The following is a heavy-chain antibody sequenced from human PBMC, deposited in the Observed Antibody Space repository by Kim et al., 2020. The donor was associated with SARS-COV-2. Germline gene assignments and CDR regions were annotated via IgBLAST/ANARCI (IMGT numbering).Heavy chain of an antibody. J-gene: IGHJ6*02. CDR3: ARGSPVEGVWPYYYGMDV. CDR1: GGSISSGGYY. CDR2: IYYSGST. V-gene: IGHV4-31*03. Sequence: SETLSLTCTVSGGSISSGGYYWSWIRQHPGKGLEWIGYIYYSGSTYYNPSLKSRVTISVDTSKNQFSLKLSSVTAADTAVYYCARGSPVEGVWPYYYGMDVWGQGTTVTVSS. D-gene: IGHD6-13*01.